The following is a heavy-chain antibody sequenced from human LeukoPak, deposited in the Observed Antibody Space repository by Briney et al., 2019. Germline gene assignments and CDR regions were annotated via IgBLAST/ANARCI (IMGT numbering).Heavy chain of an antibody. D-gene: IGHD3-10*01. CDR2: ILNKANNYGT. CDR3: ADLGTSYGVDV. CDR1: GFTFSDHF. V-gene: IGHV3-72*01. Sequence: GGSLRLSCAASGFTFSDHFMEWVRQAPGKGLEWVGRILNKANNYGTEYAASVKGRFTISRDDSKNSLYLQMNSLRTEDTAIYYCADLGTSYGVDVWGQGTTVTVSS. J-gene: IGHJ6*02.